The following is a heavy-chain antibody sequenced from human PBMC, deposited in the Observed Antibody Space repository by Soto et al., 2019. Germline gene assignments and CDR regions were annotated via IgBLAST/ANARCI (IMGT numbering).Heavy chain of an antibody. Sequence: QVQLVQSGAEVKKPGSSVKVSCKASGGTFSSYAISWVRQAPGQGLEWMGGIIPIFGTANYAQKFQGRVTITADEVTSTAYMELSSLRSEATAVYYCARGSLGWYSIPHPPPFDCWGQGTLVTVSS. CDR1: GGTFSSYA. CDR3: ARGSLGWYSIPHPPPFDC. D-gene: IGHD6-13*01. CDR2: IIPIFGTA. J-gene: IGHJ4*02. V-gene: IGHV1-69*12.